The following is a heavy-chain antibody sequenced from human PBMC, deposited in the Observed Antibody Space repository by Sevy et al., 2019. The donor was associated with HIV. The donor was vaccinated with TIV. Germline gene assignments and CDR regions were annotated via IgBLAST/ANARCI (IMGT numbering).Heavy chain of an antibody. CDR1: GGSISSGGYY. D-gene: IGHD2-2*01. CDR2: IYYSGST. J-gene: IGHJ4*02. V-gene: IGHV4-31*03. Sequence: SETLSLTCTVSGGSISSGGYYWSWIRQHPGKGLEWIGYIYYSGSTYYNPSLKSRVTISVDTSKNQFSPKLSSVTAADTAVYYCARAALVVVPAARAHFDYWGQGTLVTVSS. CDR3: ARAALVVVPAARAHFDY.